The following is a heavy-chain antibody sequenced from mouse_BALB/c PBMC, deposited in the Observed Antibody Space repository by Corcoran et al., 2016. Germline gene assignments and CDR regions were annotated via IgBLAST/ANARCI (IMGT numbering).Heavy chain of an antibody. J-gene: IGHJ2*01. V-gene: IGHV9-1*02. CDR2: INTYTGEP. Sequence: QIQLVQSGPELKKPGETVKISCKASGYTFTNYGMNWVKQAPGKGLKWMGWINTYTGEPTYADDFKGRFAFSLETSASTAYLQINNLKNEDMATYFCASGDYYGSSYYFDYWGQGTTLTVSS. CDR1: GYTFTNYG. D-gene: IGHD1-1*01. CDR3: ASGDYYGSSYYFDY.